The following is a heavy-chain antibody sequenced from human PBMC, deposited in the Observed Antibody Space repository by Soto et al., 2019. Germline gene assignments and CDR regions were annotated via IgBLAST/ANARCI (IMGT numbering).Heavy chain of an antibody. V-gene: IGHV4-39*01. CDR3: ARHHVHYDSSGVGPYAFDI. J-gene: IGHJ3*02. Sequence: QLQLQESGPGLVKPSETLSLTCTVSGGSISSSSYYWGWIRQPPGKGLEWIGSIYYSGSTYYNPSLQSRVPISVDTSKSQFYLKLRSVTAADTAVYYCARHHVHYDSSGVGPYAFDIWGQGTMVTVSS. CDR2: IYYSGST. CDR1: GGSISSSSYY. D-gene: IGHD3-22*01.